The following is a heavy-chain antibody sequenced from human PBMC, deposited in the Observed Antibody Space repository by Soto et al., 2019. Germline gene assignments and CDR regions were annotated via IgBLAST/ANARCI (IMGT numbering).Heavy chain of an antibody. CDR3: ARHPLTGTTCWFDP. J-gene: IGHJ5*02. CDR2: IYYSGST. V-gene: IGHV4-39*01. D-gene: IGHD1-7*01. CDR1: VGSISSSSYY. Sequence: SETLSLTCTVSVGSISSSSYYWGWIRQPPGKGLEWIGSIYYSGSTYYNPSLKSRVTISVDTSKNQFSLKLSSVTAADTAVYYCARHPLTGTTCWFDPWGQGTLVTVSS.